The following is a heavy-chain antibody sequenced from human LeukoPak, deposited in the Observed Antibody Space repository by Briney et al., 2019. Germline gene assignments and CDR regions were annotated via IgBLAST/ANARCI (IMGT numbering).Heavy chain of an antibody. CDR2: TSAYNGNT. J-gene: IGHJ6*02. CDR3: AREGEYYYDSSGYQYYYYGMDV. Sequence: ASVKVSCKASGYTFTSYGISWVRQAPGQGLEWMRWTSAYNGNTNYAQKLQGRVTMTTDTSTSTAYMELRSLRSDDTAVYYCAREGEYYYDSSGYQYYYYGMDVWGQGTTVTVSS. D-gene: IGHD3-22*01. V-gene: IGHV1-18*01. CDR1: GYTFTSYG.